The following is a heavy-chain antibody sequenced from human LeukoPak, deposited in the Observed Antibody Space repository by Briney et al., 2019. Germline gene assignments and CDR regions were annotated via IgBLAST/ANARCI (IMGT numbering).Heavy chain of an antibody. J-gene: IGHJ4*02. Sequence: HPGGSLRLSCAASGFTFSTCTMYWVRHPPVKRLEWVSIIGNNGGGIHYADSVRGRFTISRDNSKNALYLQMNSLRVEDTAVYYCAIDPNWGTHSWGQGVLVTVSS. D-gene: IGHD7-27*01. V-gene: IGHV3-23*01. CDR2: IGNNGGGI. CDR3: AIDPNWGTHS. CDR1: GFTFSTCT.